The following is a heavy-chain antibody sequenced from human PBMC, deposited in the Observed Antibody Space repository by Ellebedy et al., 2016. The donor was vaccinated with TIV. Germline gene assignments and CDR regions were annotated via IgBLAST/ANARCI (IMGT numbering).Heavy chain of an antibody. CDR3: GVSGGRG. D-gene: IGHD6-19*01. J-gene: IGHJ4*02. Sequence: PSETLSLTCAASGFTFSSYWMSWVRQAPGKGLEWVANIKQDGSEKYYVDSVKGRFTISRDNAKNSLYLQMNSLIAEDTAVYYCGVSGGRGWGQGTLVTVSS. V-gene: IGHV3-7*01. CDR2: IKQDGSEK. CDR1: GFTFSSYW.